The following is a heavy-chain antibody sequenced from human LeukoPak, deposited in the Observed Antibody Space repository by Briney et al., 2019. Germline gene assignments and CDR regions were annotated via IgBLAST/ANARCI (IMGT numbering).Heavy chain of an antibody. D-gene: IGHD6-13*01. V-gene: IGHV3-21*01. CDR1: GFTFSSYS. CDR3: ATGGINIAAAGTGY. Sequence: PGGSLRLSCAASGFTFSSYSMNWVRQAPGKGLEWVSSISSSSSYIYYADSVKGRFTISRDNAKNSLYLQMNSLRAEDTAVYYCATGGINIAAAGTGYWGQGTLVTVSS. CDR2: ISSSSSYI. J-gene: IGHJ4*02.